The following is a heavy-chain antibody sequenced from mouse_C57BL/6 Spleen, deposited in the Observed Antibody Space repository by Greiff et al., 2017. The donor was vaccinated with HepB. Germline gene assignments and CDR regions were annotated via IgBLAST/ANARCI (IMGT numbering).Heavy chain of an antibody. CDR1: GYTFTDYY. V-gene: IGHV1-26*01. CDR3: ARKFWGYFDY. J-gene: IGHJ2*01. CDR2: INPNNGGT. D-gene: IGHD4-1*01. Sequence: EVQLQQSGPELVKPGASVKISCKASGYTFTDYYMNWVKQSPGKSLEWIGDINPNNGGTSYKQKFKGKATLTVDKSSSTAYMELRSLTSEDSAVYYCARKFWGYFDYWGQGTTLTVSS.